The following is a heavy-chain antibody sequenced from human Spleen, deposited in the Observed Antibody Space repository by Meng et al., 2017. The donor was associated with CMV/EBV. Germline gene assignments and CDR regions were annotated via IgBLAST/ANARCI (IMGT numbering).Heavy chain of an antibody. J-gene: IGHJ4*02. V-gene: IGHV4-31*03. D-gene: IGHD3-16*01. CDR1: GGSISSGSYY. CDR2: IYYSGST. CDR3: ARVAGFGSDY. Sequence: LICPVSGGSISSGSYYWSWIRQHPGKGLEWIGYIYYSGSTYYNPSLKSRVTISADTSKNQFSLKLSSVTAADTAVYYCARVAGFGSDYWGQGTLVTVSS.